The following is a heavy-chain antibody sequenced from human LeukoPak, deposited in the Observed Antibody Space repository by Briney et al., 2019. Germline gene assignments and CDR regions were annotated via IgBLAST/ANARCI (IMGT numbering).Heavy chain of an antibody. CDR1: GFTFSNAW. Sequence: PGGSLRLSCAASGFTFSNAWMSWVRQAPGKGLEWVGRIKSKTDGGTTDYAAPVKGSFTISRDDSKDTLYQQLNRLNTEHTAVYYCTTETSVMITFGGVYWGQGTLVTVSS. D-gene: IGHD3-16*01. CDR2: IKSKTDGGTT. CDR3: TTETSVMITFGGVY. J-gene: IGHJ4*02. V-gene: IGHV3-15*01.